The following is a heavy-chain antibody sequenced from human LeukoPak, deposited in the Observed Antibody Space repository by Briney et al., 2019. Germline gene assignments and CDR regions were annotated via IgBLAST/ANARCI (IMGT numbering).Heavy chain of an antibody. Sequence: SETLSLTCAVSGASVSSSTYSWSWIRQPPGKGLEWIAYIYYNGRTTYNPSLKSRVTISLDTSKNQFSLRLSSVTDADTAVYYCARGVGQYDILTGFDYWGQGTLVTVSS. CDR3: ARGVGQYDILTGFDY. D-gene: IGHD3-9*01. CDR2: IYYNGRT. J-gene: IGHJ4*02. V-gene: IGHV4-61*01. CDR1: GASVSSSTYS.